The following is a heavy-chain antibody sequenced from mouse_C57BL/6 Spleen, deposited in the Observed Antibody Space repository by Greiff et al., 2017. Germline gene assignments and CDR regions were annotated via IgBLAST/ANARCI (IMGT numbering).Heavy chain of an antibody. CDR1: GYTFTDYN. D-gene: IGHD1-1*01. V-gene: IGHV1-18*01. CDR3: ARERYGSSYYAMDY. CDR2: INPNNGGT. Sequence: VQLQQSGPELVKPGASVKIPCKASGYTFTDYNMDWVKQSHGKSLEWIGDINPNNGGTIYNQKFKGKATLTVDKSSSTAYMELRSLTSEDTAVYYCARERYGSSYYAMDYWGQGTSVTVSS. J-gene: IGHJ4*01.